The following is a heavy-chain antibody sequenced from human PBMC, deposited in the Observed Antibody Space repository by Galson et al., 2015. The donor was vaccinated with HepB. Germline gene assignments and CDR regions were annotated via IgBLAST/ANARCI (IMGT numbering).Heavy chain of an antibody. D-gene: IGHD6-19*01. CDR2: IIPILGIA. V-gene: IGHV1-69*02. CDR1: GGTFSSYT. J-gene: IGHJ4*02. Sequence: SVKVSCKASGGTFSSYTISWVRQAPGQGLEWMGRIIPILGIANYAQKFQGRVTITADKSTSTAYMELSSLRSEDTAVYYCAGSRGSGWPDYYFDYWGQGTLVTVSS. CDR3: AGSRGSGWPDYYFDY.